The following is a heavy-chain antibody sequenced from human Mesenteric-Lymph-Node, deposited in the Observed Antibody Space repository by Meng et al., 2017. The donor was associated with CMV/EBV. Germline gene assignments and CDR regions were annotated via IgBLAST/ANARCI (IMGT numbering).Heavy chain of an antibody. Sequence: GGSLRLSCAASGFTFDEYGMSWVRQAPGKGLEWVSGINWSGGSTGYADSVKGRFTISRDNAKNSLYLQMNSLRAEDTAVYYCARGRIAWHQLVNSHGDNYYYYGMDVWGQGTTVTVSS. CDR2: INWSGGST. J-gene: IGHJ6*02. CDR1: GFTFDEYG. D-gene: IGHD7-27*01. V-gene: IGHV3-20*04. CDR3: ARGRIAWHQLVNSHGDNYYYYGMDV.